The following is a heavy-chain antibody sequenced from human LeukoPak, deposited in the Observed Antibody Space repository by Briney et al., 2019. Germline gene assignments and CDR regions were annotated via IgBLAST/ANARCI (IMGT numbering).Heavy chain of an antibody. Sequence: KPSQTLSLTCTVSGGSISSGDYYWSWIRQPPGKGLEWIGYIYYSGSTYYNPFLKSRVTISVDTSKNQFSLKLSSVTAADTAVYYCARARHPGDFDYWGQGTLVTVSS. D-gene: IGHD3-10*01. J-gene: IGHJ4*02. V-gene: IGHV4-30-4*08. CDR3: ARARHPGDFDY. CDR1: GGSISSGDYY. CDR2: IYYSGST.